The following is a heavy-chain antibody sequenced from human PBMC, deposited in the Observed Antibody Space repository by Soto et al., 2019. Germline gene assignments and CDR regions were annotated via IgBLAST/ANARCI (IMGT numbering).Heavy chain of an antibody. J-gene: IGHJ4*02. D-gene: IGHD6-6*01. CDR2: ISGSGGST. CDR3: AKVYQLNYYFDY. V-gene: IGHV3-23*01. CDR1: GFTFSGYA. Sequence: EVQLLESGGGLVQPGGSLRLSCAASGFTFSGYAMSWVRQAPGKGLEWVSGISGSGGSTYYADSAKGRFTISRDNSKNTLYLQMNSRRAEDTAVYYCAKVYQLNYYFDYWGQGTLVTVSS.